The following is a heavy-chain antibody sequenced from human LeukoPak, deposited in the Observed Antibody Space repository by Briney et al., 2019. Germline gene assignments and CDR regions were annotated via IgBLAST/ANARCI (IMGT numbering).Heavy chain of an antibody. CDR1: GFTFSSYA. CDR3: AKDPAKYYYDSSGYSTVDY. Sequence: PGGSLRLSCAASGFTFSSYAMSWVRQAPGKGLEWVSAISGSGGSTYYADSVKGRFTISRDNSKNTLYLQMNSLRAEDTAVYYCAKDPAKYYYDSSGYSTVDYWGQGTLVTVSS. V-gene: IGHV3-23*01. J-gene: IGHJ4*02. CDR2: ISGSGGST. D-gene: IGHD3-22*01.